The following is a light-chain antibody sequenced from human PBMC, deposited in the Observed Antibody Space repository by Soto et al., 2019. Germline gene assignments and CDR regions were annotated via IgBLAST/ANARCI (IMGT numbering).Light chain of an antibody. CDR3: SSYTSISTRV. Sequence: QSALTQPASVSGSPGQTITISCTGTSTNVGGYNYVSWYQQHPGKAPKLIIYDVSDRTSGVANRFSGSKSGNTASLTIAGLQAEEEADYYCSSYTSISTRVFGAGTKLTVL. CDR2: DVS. V-gene: IGLV2-14*03. CDR1: STNVGGYNY. J-gene: IGLJ1*01.